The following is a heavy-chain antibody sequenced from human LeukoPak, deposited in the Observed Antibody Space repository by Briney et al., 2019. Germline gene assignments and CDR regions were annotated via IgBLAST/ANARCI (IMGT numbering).Heavy chain of an antibody. CDR1: GGSISRGTYY. V-gene: IGHV4-61*02. CDR3: ARGRDGYNFLNRGEYYYFDY. D-gene: IGHD5-24*01. CDR2: FYTSGST. Sequence: PSQTLSLTCTVSGGSISRGTYYWSWIRQPAGKGLEWIGRFYTSGSTNYNPSLKSRVTISVDTSKNQFSLKLSSVTAADTAVYYCARGRDGYNFLNRGEYYYFDYWGQGTLVTVSS. J-gene: IGHJ4*02.